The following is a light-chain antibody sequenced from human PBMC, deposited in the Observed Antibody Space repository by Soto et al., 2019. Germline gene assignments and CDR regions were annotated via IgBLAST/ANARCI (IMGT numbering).Light chain of an antibody. CDR2: LNSDGSH. J-gene: IGLJ2*01. V-gene: IGLV4-69*01. CDR3: QTWVGTANVV. CDR1: SGHSSYA. Sequence: QSVLTQSPSASASLGASVKVTCTLSSGHSSYAIAWHQQQPEKGPRYLMKLNSDGSHSKGDGIPDRFSGSSSGAERYLTISSLQSEDEADYYCQTWVGTANVVFDGGTKLTVL.